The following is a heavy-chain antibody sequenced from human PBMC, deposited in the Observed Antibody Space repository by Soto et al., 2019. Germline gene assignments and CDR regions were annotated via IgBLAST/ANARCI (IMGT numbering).Heavy chain of an antibody. D-gene: IGHD3-22*01. CDR1: GGTFSSYA. J-gene: IGHJ4*02. Sequence: QVQLVQSGAEVKKPGSSVKVSCKASGGTFSSYAISWGRQAPGHGLEWMGGIIPIFGTANYAQKFQGRVTITADESTSTAYMELSSLRSEDTAVYYCATSYYYDSSGYYEGPDFDYWGQGTLVTVSS. CDR3: ATSYYYDSSGYYEGPDFDY. CDR2: IIPIFGTA. V-gene: IGHV1-69*01.